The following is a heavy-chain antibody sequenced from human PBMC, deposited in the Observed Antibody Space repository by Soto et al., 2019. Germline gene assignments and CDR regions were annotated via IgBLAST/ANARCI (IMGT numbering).Heavy chain of an antibody. V-gene: IGHV3-30-3*01. CDR2: ISYDGSNK. CDR3: ARDLSGSGD. J-gene: IGHJ4*02. Sequence: QVQLVESGGGVVQPGRSLRLSCAASGFAFSSYAMHWVRQAPGKGLEWVAVISYDGSNKYYADSVKGRFTISIDNSKNTLYLQMNSLRAEDTAVYYCARDLSGSGDWGQGTLVTVSS. D-gene: IGHD3-10*01. CDR1: GFAFSSYA.